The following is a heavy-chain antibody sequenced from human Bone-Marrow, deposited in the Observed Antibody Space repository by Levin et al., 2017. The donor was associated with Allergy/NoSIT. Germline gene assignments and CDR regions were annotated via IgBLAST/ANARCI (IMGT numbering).Heavy chain of an antibody. V-gene: IGHV3-30*18. Sequence: SCAASGFNLSSFGMHWVRQAPGKGLEWVAVISYDGSNKYYVDSVKGRFTISRDNSKNTLFLQMNSLRAEDTAVYYCAKEDYGDYVLDYWRQGTLLTVDS. CDR1: GFNLSSFG. J-gene: IGHJ4*02. CDR3: AKEDYGDYVLDY. D-gene: IGHD4-17*01. CDR2: ISYDGSNK.